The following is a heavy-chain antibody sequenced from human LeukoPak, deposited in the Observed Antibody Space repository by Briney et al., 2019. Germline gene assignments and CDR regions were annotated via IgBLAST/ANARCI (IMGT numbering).Heavy chain of an antibody. CDR1: GFTFDDYG. CDR3: ARGQDLAVAGTEHGNWFDP. CDR2: INWNGGST. J-gene: IGHJ5*02. D-gene: IGHD6-19*01. Sequence: PGGSLRLSCAASGFTFDDYGMSWVRQAPGKGLEWVSGINWNGGSTTYADSVKGRSTISRDNAKNSLFLQMNSLRAEDTALYYCARGQDLAVAGTEHGNWFDPWGQGTLVTVAS. V-gene: IGHV3-20*04.